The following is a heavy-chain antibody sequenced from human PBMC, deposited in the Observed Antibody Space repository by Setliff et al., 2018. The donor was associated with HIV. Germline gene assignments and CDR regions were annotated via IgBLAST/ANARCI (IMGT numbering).Heavy chain of an antibody. J-gene: IGHJ5*02. CDR3: ARDLGHDILTAYNWFDP. CDR2: IYTSGSTSGST. CDR1: GGSISGYY. D-gene: IGHD3-9*01. Sequence: SETLSLTCTVSGGSISGYYWSWIRQPAGKGLEWIGRIYTSGSTSGSTNYNPSLKSRVTMSADTSKNQLSLKLRSVTAADTAVYYCARDLGHDILTAYNWFDPWGQGTLVTVSS. V-gene: IGHV4-4*07.